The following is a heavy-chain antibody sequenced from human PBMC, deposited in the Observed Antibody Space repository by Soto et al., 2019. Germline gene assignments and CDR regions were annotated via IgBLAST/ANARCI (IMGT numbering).Heavy chain of an antibody. Sequence: GGSLRLSCAASGFSVSSNYMSWVRQAPGKGLEWVSLIYSGGSTYYADSVKGRFTISRDNSKNTLYLQLNSLRAEDTAVYYCARDRIAVAGNPEYFQHWGQGTLVTVSS. J-gene: IGHJ1*01. D-gene: IGHD6-19*01. CDR3: ARDRIAVAGNPEYFQH. CDR2: IYSGGST. V-gene: IGHV3-66*01. CDR1: GFSVSSNY.